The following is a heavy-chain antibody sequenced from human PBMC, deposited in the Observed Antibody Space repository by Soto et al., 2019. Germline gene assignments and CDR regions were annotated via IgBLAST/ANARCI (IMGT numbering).Heavy chain of an antibody. D-gene: IGHD2-8*01. V-gene: IGHV4-34*01. J-gene: IGHJ4*02. CDR3: ARWEVYARAFHY. CDR1: GGSFSGYY. CDR2: INHSGSA. Sequence: QVQLQQWGARLLKPSETLSLTCAVYGGSFSGYYWSWIRQPPGKGLEWIGQINHSGSANYNPSLKRRVTISVDTSKNQFSLKLSSVTAADTAVYYCARWEVYARAFHYWGQGPLVTVSS.